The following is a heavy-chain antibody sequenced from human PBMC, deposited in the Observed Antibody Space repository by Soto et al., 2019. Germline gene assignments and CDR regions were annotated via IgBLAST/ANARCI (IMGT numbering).Heavy chain of an antibody. CDR1: GYTFSTYD. J-gene: IGHJ5*02. CDR3: SRRKVRPGPTDCDL. CDR2: MNPNTGNA. D-gene: IGHD2-21*02. Sequence: QVQLVQSGAEVKKPGASVIVSCKASGYTFSTYDINWVRQATGQGLEWMGWMNPNTGNAGYAQKFQGRVTVARNTSVTTFYMVVPSLTSEDTGVYFCSRRKVRPGPTDCDLWGQGPLVCVSS. V-gene: IGHV1-8*02.